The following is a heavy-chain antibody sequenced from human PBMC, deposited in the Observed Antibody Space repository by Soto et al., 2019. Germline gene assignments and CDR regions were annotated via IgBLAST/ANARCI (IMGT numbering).Heavy chain of an antibody. D-gene: IGHD3-16*01. Sequence: SETLSLTCAVYGGSFSGYYWIWIRQPPGKGLEWIGEINHSGSTYYNPSLKSRVTISVDTSKNQFSLKLSSVTAADTAVYYCARHYGQEVFDYWGQGTLVTSPQ. CDR1: GGSFSGYY. J-gene: IGHJ4*02. CDR2: INHSGST. CDR3: ARHYGQEVFDY. V-gene: IGHV4-34*01.